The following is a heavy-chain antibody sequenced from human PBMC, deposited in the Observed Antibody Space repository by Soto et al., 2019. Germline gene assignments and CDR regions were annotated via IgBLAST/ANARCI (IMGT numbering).Heavy chain of an antibody. D-gene: IGHD3-3*01. CDR2: IKQDGSEK. J-gene: IGHJ3*02. CDR1: GFTFSSYW. CDR3: AREYYDFWSDLTDAFDI. V-gene: IGHV3-7*03. Sequence: GGSLRLSCAASGFTFSSYWMSWVRQAPGKGLEWVANIKQDGSEKYYVDSVKGRFTISRDNAKNSLYLQMNSLRAEDTAVYYCAREYYDFWSDLTDAFDIWGQGTMVTVSS.